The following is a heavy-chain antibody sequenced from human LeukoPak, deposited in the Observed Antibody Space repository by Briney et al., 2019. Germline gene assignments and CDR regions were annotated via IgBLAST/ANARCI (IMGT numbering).Heavy chain of an antibody. CDR2: INHSGGT. CDR3: ARVQTTVLAPAV. V-gene: IGHV4-34*01. J-gene: IGHJ4*02. CDR1: GGSFSGYY. D-gene: IGHD4-17*01. Sequence: SETLSLTCAVYGGSFSGYYWSWIRQPPGKGLEWIGEINHSGGTKYNPSLKSRVTIAIDASKNQFSLHLRSVTAADTALYYCARVQTTVLAPAVWGLGTQVTVSS.